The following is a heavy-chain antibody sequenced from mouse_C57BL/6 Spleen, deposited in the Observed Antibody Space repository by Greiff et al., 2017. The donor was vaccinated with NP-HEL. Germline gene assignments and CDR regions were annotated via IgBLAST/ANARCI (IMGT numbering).Heavy chain of an antibody. V-gene: IGHV1-50*01. CDR1: GYTFTSYW. D-gene: IGHD2-3*01. CDR2: IDPSDSYT. Sequence: QVQLQQSGAELVKPGASVKLSCKASGYTFTSYWMQWVKQRPGQGLEWIGEIDPSDSYTNYNQKFKGKATLTVDTSSSTAYMQLSSLTSEDSAVYYCARRGIVTYYFDYWGKGTTLTVSS. CDR3: ARRGIVTYYFDY. J-gene: IGHJ2*01.